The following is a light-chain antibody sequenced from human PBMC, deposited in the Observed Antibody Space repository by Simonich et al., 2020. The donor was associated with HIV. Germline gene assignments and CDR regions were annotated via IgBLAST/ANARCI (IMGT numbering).Light chain of an antibody. CDR3: QSYDTSLSAWV. CDR1: SSNIGAGYD. Sequence: QSVLTQPPSVSGAPGQRVTISCTGSSSNIGAGYDVHWYQQLPGTAPKLLISGNIKRPTGVPDRFSGSKSGTSASLAITGLQAEDEADYYCQSYDTSLSAWVFGGGTKLTVL. V-gene: IGLV1-40*01. J-gene: IGLJ3*02. CDR2: GNI.